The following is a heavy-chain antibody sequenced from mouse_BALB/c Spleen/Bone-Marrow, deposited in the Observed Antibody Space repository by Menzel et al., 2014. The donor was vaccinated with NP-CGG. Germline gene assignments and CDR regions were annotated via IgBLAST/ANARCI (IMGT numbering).Heavy chain of an antibody. V-gene: IGHV5-6-5*01. J-gene: IGHJ4*01. Sequence: EVMLVESGGGLVKPGGSLKLSCAASGFTFSSYAMSWVRQTPEKRLEWVASISSGSSTYCPDSVKGRFTISRDNARNILYLQMSSLRSEDTAMYYCARGRTRGYTMDYWGQGTSVTVSS. CDR3: ARGRTRGYTMDY. CDR1: GFTFSSYA. CDR2: ISSGSST.